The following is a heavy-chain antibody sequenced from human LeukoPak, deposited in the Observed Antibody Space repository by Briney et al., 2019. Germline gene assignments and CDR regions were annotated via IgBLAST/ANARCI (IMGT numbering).Heavy chain of an antibody. CDR3: ARGVYSNNWFDP. V-gene: IGHV1-69*13. J-gene: IGHJ5*02. D-gene: IGHD1-26*01. Sequence: VASVKVSCKASGGTFSSYAISWVRQAPGQGLEWMGGIIPIFGTANYAQKFQGRVTITADESTSTAYMELSSLRSEDTAVYYCARGVYSNNWFDPWGQGTLVTVSS. CDR1: GGTFSSYA. CDR2: IIPIFGTA.